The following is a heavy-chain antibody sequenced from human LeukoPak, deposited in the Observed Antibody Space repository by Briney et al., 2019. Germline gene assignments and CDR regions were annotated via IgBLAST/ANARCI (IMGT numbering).Heavy chain of an antibody. CDR3: AKFAPGIAVAGQYYFDY. CDR2: ISGSGGST. D-gene: IGHD6-19*01. V-gene: IGHV3-23*01. J-gene: IGHJ4*02. CDR1: GFTFSSYA. Sequence: PGGSLRLSCAASGFTFSSYAMSWVRQAPGKGLEWVSAISGSGGSTYYADSVKGRFTISRDNSKNTLYLQMNSLRAEDTAVYYCAKFAPGIAVAGQYYFDYWGQGTLVTVSS.